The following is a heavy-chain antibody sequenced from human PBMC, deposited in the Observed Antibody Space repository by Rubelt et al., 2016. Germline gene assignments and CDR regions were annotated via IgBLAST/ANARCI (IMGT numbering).Heavy chain of an antibody. CDR1: GGSFSGYY. J-gene: IGHJ5*02. D-gene: IGHD6-13*01. V-gene: IGHV4-34*01. Sequence: QVQLQQWGAGLLKPSETLSLTCAVYGGSFSGYYWSWIRQPPGKGLEWLGEINHSGSTNYNPSLKGRVTISVDPSKNHFSRKLSSGTAADTAVYYCARVGIAAAGVNWFDPWGQGTLVTVSS. CDR2: INHSGST. CDR3: ARVGIAAAGVNWFDP.